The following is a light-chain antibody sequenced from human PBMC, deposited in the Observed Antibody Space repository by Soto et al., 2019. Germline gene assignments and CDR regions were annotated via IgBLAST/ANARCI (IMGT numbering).Light chain of an antibody. V-gene: IGKV2-28*01. Sequence: DIVMTQSPLSLPVTPGEPASISCWSSQGPRHSNGYNHLDWYLQRPGKYPQLLIYLGSNRACGVHDRYSGRGSDKEFRMKISRGESEDGGVYYVMEALQTPWTFGHGTRVQIK. CDR3: MEALQTPWT. J-gene: IGKJ1*01. CDR2: LGS. CDR1: QGPRHSNGYNH.